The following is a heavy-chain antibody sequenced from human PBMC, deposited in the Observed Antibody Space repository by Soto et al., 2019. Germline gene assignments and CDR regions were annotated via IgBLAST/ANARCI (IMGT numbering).Heavy chain of an antibody. D-gene: IGHD6-19*01. CDR3: PRDGRSSYSSGWYYFDY. J-gene: IGHJ4*02. CDR2: INPSGGST. V-gene: IGHV1-46*01. CDR1: GYTFTSYY. Sequence: QVQLVQSGAEVKKPGASVKVSCKASGYTFTSYYMHWVRQAPGQGLEWMGIINPSGGSTSYAQKFQGRVTMTRDTSTSTVYMELSSLRSEDTAVYYCPRDGRSSYSSGWYYFDYWGQGTLVTVSS.